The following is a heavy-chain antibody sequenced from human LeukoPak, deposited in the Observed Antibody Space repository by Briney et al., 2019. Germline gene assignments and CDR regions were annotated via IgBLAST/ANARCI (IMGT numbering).Heavy chain of an antibody. CDR1: GYTFTSYG. Sequence: ASVKVSCKASGYTFTSYGISWARQAPGQGLEWMGWISAYNGNTNYAQKLQGRVTMTTDTSTSTAYMELRSLRSDDTAVYYCARSVVVAATEPSYYFDYWGQGTLVTVSS. CDR2: ISAYNGNT. CDR3: ARSVVVAATEPSYYFDY. J-gene: IGHJ4*02. V-gene: IGHV1-18*01. D-gene: IGHD2-15*01.